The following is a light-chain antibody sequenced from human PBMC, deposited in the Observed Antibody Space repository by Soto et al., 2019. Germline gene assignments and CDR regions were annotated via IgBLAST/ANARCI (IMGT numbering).Light chain of an antibody. CDR3: QHYGTSPST. Sequence: EVVLTQFPDTLSVSPGETATLSCRASQSLRRTYVAWYQHKPGQAPRLLIYGASFRATGISDRFSGRGSGTDFTLSISRLEPEDSAVYYCQHYGTSPSTFGRGTKVDIK. CDR1: QSLRRTY. J-gene: IGKJ1*01. V-gene: IGKV3-20*01. CDR2: GAS.